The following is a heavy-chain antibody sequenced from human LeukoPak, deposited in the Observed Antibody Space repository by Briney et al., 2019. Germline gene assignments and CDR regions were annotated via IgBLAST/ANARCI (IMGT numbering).Heavy chain of an antibody. CDR2: IYPDGNNK. D-gene: IGHD5-12*01. CDR1: GFIFRSYG. Sequence: PGGSLRLSCGASGFIFRSYGMHWVRQAPGKGLEWVACIYPDGNNKDYADSVKGRFTISRDNSKNTLYLQMNSLRAEDTAVYYCAKDRYDYLSDYWGQGTLVTVSS. CDR3: AKDRYDYLSDY. V-gene: IGHV3-30*02. J-gene: IGHJ4*02.